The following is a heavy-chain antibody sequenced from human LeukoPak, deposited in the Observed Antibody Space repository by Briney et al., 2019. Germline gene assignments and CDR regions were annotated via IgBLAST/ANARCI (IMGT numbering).Heavy chain of an antibody. V-gene: IGHV3-30*03. CDR2: ISYDGKIK. J-gene: IGHJ4*02. CDR1: GFTFSSYS. Sequence: GGSLRLSCAASGFTFSSYSMNWVRQAPGKGLEWVAVISYDGKIKVYADSVKGRFTISRDIAENMLYLEMNSLRTEDTAVYYCARDPQRGAPDYFDSWGQGTLVTVSS. D-gene: IGHD6-25*01. CDR3: ARDPQRGAPDYFDS.